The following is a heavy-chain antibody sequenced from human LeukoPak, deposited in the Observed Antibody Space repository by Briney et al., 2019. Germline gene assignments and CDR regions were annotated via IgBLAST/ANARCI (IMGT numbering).Heavy chain of an antibody. CDR1: GYTFTGYY. V-gene: IGHV1-2*02. Sequence: ASVKVSCKASGYTFTGYYMHWVRQAPGQGLEWMGWINPNSGGTNYAQKFQGRVTMTRDTSISTAYMELSRLRSDDTAVYYCAREYDSSGCSYYGMDVWGQGTTVTVSS. CDR2: INPNSGGT. J-gene: IGHJ6*02. CDR3: AREYDSSGCSYYGMDV. D-gene: IGHD3-22*01.